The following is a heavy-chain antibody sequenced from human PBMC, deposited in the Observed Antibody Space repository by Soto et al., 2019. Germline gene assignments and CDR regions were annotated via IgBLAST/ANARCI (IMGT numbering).Heavy chain of an antibody. J-gene: IGHJ3*01. Sequence: SVKGRFTISRDNAKNSLYLQMNSLRAEDTAVYYCARRAYQLLRNDAFDFWCQGTMVTGSS. D-gene: IGHD2-2*01. V-gene: IGHV3-7*04. CDR3: ARRAYQLLRNDAFDF.